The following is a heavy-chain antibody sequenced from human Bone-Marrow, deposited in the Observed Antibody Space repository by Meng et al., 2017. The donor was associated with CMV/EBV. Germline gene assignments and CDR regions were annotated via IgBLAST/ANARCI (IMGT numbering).Heavy chain of an antibody. CDR2: IYYSGST. D-gene: IGHD3-22*01. V-gene: IGHV4-39*01. J-gene: IGHJ4*02. CDR3: ASQISSIINYYDSSGHVLYFDY. CDR1: GGSISSSSYY. Sequence: SEPLSLTCTVSGGSISSSSYYWGWIRQPQGKGLEWIGSIYYSGSTYYNPSLKSRVTISVDTSKNQFSLKLSSVTAADTAVYYCASQISSIINYYDSSGHVLYFDYWGQGTLVTVSS.